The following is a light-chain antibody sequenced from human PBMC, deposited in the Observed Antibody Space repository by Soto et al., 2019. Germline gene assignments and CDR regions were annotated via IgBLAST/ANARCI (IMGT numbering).Light chain of an antibody. CDR2: GAS. CDR3: QRYDSLRT. Sequence: EIVLTQSPGTLSLSPGDRATLSCRASRSVRSNFLARYQHNPGQAPSLLIYGASNRAPGIPDRLSGSGSGTDFTLTITSLEAEDFATYYCQRYDSLRTFGQGTKVDIK. J-gene: IGKJ1*01. CDR1: RSVRSNF. V-gene: IGKV3-20*01.